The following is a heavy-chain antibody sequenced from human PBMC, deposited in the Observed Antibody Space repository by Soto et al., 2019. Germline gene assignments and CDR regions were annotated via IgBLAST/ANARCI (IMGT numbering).Heavy chain of an antibody. V-gene: IGHV4-39*07. D-gene: IGHD4-17*01. CDR3: ARRYGDYFDY. CDR2: IYSSGST. J-gene: IGHJ4*02. CDR1: GGSISNSNYY. Sequence: PSETLSLTCTVSGGSISNSNYYWGWIRQTPGKDLEWIGSIYSSGSTNYNPSLKSRVTISVDTSKNQFSLKLSSVTAADTAVYYCARRYGDYFDYWGQGTLVTVSS.